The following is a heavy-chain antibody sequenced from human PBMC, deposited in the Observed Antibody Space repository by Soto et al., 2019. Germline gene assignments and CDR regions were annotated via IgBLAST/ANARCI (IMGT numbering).Heavy chain of an antibody. D-gene: IGHD3-16*02. J-gene: IGHJ4*02. CDR3: AREGGVWGSFRYFDY. CDR2: TSPYNGNP. Sequence: QVQLVQSGVEVQKPGASVKVSCKASGYTFSSYVFKWLRQPPGHGLEWMGWTSPYNGNPKYGQNLQGRVTMTTDPSTSIVDMELRSLRSDDTAVYYCAREGGVWGSFRYFDYWGQGTLVTVSP. V-gene: IGHV1-18*04. CDR1: GYTFSSYV.